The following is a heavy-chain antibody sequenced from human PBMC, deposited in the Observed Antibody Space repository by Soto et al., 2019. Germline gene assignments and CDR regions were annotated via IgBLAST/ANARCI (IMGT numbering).Heavy chain of an antibody. CDR1: VGSFSGYY. V-gene: IGHV4-34*01. Sequence: QVQLQQWGAGLLKPSETLSLTCAVSVGSFSGYYWTWLRQPPGPGLVWIGEINHSGSTNYNPSLKSRVTISVDTSKNQFSLKLTSVTAAVTAVYYCARDKITGLFDYWGQGTLVTVSS. CDR3: ARDKITGLFDY. CDR2: INHSGST. D-gene: IGHD2-8*02. J-gene: IGHJ4*02.